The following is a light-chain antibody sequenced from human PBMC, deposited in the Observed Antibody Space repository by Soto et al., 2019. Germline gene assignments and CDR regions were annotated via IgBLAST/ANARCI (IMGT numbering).Light chain of an antibody. CDR3: QVWDSSTAV. Sequence: SYELTQPLSVSVALGQTARITCGGNNIGSKNVHWYQQKPGQAPVLVIYRDSNRHSGIPERFSGSNSGNTATLTISRAQAGDEADYYCQVWDSSTAVFGTGTQLTVL. CDR2: RDS. J-gene: IGLJ1*01. CDR1: NIGSKN. V-gene: IGLV3-9*01.